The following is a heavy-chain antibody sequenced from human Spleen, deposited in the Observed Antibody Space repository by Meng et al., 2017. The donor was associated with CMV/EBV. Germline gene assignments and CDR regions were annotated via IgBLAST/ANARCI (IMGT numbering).Heavy chain of an antibody. CDR1: GYSFSSYW. V-gene: IGHV5-51*01. Sequence: GESLKISCKGSGYSFSSYWIGWVRQMPGKGLEWMGIIYPGDSDTRYSPSFQGQVTISADKSISTAYLQWSSLKASDTAIYYCARLRIWSGFPYGMDVWGQGTTVTVSS. CDR2: IYPGDSDT. J-gene: IGHJ6*02. CDR3: ARLRIWSGFPYGMDV. D-gene: IGHD3-3*01.